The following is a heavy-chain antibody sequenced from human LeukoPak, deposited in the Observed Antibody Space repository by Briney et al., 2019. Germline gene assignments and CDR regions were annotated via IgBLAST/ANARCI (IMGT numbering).Heavy chain of an antibody. J-gene: IGHJ4*02. CDR2: TSSSSSYI. CDR3: AKEDNGDSFDY. Sequence: PGGSLRLSCAASGFTFSRYSMNWVRQAPGKGLEWVSSTSSSSSYIYYADSVKGRFTISRDNSKNTLYLQMNSLRAEDTAVYYCAKEDNGDSFDYWGQGTLVTVSS. CDR1: GFTFSRYS. V-gene: IGHV3-21*01. D-gene: IGHD2-21*01.